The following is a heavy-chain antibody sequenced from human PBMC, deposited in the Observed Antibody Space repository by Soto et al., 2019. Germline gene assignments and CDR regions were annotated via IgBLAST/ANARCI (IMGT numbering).Heavy chain of an antibody. V-gene: IGHV2-26*01. J-gene: IGHJ4*02. CDR1: GFSLSNARMG. CDR3: ARIRITMVRGVEMYYFDY. CDR2: IFSNDEK. D-gene: IGHD3-10*01. Sequence: QVTLKESGPVLVKPTETLTLTCTVSGFSLSNARMGVSWIRQPPGKALEWLAHIFSNDEKSYSTSLKSRLTNAQDTSKSQVVLTMTNMDHVDTATYCCARIRITMVRGVEMYYFDYWGQGTLVTVSS.